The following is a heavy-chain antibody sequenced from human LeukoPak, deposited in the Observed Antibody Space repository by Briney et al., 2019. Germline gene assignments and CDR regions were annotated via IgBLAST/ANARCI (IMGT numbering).Heavy chain of an antibody. CDR2: ISSSGSTI. CDR1: GFTLSSYE. J-gene: IGHJ4*02. Sequence: GGSLRLSCAASGFTLSSYEMNWVRQAPGKGLEWVSYISSSGSTIYYADSVKGRFTISRDNAKNSLYLQMNSLRAEDTAVYYCARDSSGYYHFDYWGQGTLVTVSS. D-gene: IGHD3-22*01. V-gene: IGHV3-48*03. CDR3: ARDSSGYYHFDY.